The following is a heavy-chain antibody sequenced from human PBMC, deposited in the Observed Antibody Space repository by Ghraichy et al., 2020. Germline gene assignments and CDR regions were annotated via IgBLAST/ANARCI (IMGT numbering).Heavy chain of an antibody. V-gene: IGHV3-15*01. D-gene: IGHD1-26*01. CDR3: RLELPGFDY. Sequence: WFGRIKSKTDGGTTDYAAPVKGRFTISRDDSKNTLYLQMNSLKTEDTAVYYCRLELPGFDYWG. CDR2: IKSKTDGGTT. J-gene: IGHJ4*01.